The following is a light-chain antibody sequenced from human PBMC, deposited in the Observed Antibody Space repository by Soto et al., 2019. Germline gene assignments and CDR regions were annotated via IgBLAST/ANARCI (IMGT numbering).Light chain of an antibody. CDR1: QSVSSN. CDR3: QQYNNWPPWT. Sequence: EVVMTQYPATLSVSPGERATLSCRASQSVSSNLAWYQQKPGQAPRLLIYGASTRTTGIPARFSGSGSGTEFTLTISSLQSEVFAVYYCQQYNNWPPWTFGQGTKVEIK. J-gene: IGKJ1*01. CDR2: GAS. V-gene: IGKV3D-15*01.